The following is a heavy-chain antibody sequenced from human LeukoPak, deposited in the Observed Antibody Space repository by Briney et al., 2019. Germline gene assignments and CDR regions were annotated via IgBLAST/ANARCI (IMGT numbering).Heavy chain of an antibody. J-gene: IGHJ3*02. V-gene: IGHV3-7*01. CDR1: GFTFSSYW. D-gene: IGHD6-19*01. CDR2: IKQDGSEG. CDR3: ARGHLGEVQWLVRDPYDAFDI. Sequence: AGGSLRLSCAASGFTFSSYWMSWVRQAPGKGLEWVANIKQDGSEGYYVDSVKGRFTISRDNAKNSLYLQMNSLRAEDTAVYYCARGHLGEVQWLVRDPYDAFDIWGQGTMVTVSS.